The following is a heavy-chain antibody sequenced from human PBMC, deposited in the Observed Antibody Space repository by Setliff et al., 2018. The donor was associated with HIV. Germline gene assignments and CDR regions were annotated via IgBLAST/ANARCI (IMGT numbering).Heavy chain of an antibody. Sequence: ASVKVSCKASGYTFTSYYMHWVRQAPGQGLEWMGIINPSSGSTTYAQKFQGRVTMTRDTSTSTVYMELSSLRSDDTAVYYCARDRWVWGGSDSGYYYYFMDVWGKGTTVTVSS. D-gene: IGHD6-19*01. V-gene: IGHV1-46*01. CDR3: ARDRWVWGGSDSGYYYYFMDV. CDR2: INPSSGST. J-gene: IGHJ6*03. CDR1: GYTFTSYY.